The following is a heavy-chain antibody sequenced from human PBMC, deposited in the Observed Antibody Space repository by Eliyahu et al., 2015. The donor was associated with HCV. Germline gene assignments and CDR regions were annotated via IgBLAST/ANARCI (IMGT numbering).Heavy chain of an antibody. CDR1: GFTFSSXA. D-gene: IGHD6-19*01. V-gene: IGHV3-23*01. J-gene: IGHJ4*02. CDR2: ISGSGGST. Sequence: EVQLLEFGGGLVQPGGSLRLSCAPSGFTFSSXAMXWVRQAPGKGLEWVSGISGSGGSTYYADSVKGRFTISRDNSKNTLYLQMNSLRAEDTAVYYCAKAVTGYYFDYWGQGTLVTVSS. CDR3: AKAVTGYYFDY.